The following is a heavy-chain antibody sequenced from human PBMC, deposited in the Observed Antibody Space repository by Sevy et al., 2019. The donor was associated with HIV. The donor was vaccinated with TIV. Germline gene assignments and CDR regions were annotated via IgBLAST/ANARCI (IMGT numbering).Heavy chain of an antibody. J-gene: IGHJ4*02. CDR1: GFTFSSYA. D-gene: IGHD3-3*01. Sequence: GGSLRLSCAASGFTFSSYAMHWVRQAPGEGLEWVAVISYDGSNKYYADSVKGRFTISRDNAKNTLYLQMNSLRVEDTAVYYCARGKHVSDYYGSFDYWGQGTLVTVSS. CDR2: ISYDGSNK. CDR3: ARGKHVSDYYGSFDY. V-gene: IGHV3-30*14.